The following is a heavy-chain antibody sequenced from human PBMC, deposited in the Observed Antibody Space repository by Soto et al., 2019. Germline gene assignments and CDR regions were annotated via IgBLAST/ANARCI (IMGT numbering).Heavy chain of an antibody. Sequence: QVQLVQSGAEVKKPGSSVKVSCKASGGTFSSYAISWVRQAPGQGLEWMGGIIPIFGTANYAQKFQGRVTITADKATSTAYMELSSLRSEDTAVYYCASRGRRESGFGGLYGMDVWGQGTTVTVSS. CDR3: ASRGRRESGFGGLYGMDV. CDR2: IIPIFGTA. J-gene: IGHJ6*02. CDR1: GGTFSSYA. V-gene: IGHV1-69*06. D-gene: IGHD3-10*01.